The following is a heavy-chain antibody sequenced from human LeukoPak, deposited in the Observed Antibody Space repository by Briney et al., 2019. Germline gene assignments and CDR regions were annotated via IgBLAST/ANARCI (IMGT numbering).Heavy chain of an antibody. Sequence: GGSLRLSCAASGFTFSTYAMSWVCQAPGKGLEWVSGLTGGGGGTSYADSVKGRFTISRDNSKNTLYLQMNSLRAEDTAVYYCAKDKGAVTGTFDYWGQGTLVTVSS. D-gene: IGHD1-14*01. CDR3: AKDKGAVTGTFDY. CDR2: LTGGGGGT. J-gene: IGHJ4*02. CDR1: GFTFSTYA. V-gene: IGHV3-23*01.